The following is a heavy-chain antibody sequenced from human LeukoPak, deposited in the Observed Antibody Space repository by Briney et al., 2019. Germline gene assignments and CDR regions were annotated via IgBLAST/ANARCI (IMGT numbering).Heavy chain of an antibody. Sequence: ASVKVSCKASGYTFTDYYIHWVRQAPGQGLEWMRWINPNSGGTNYAQNFQGRVTMTRDTSINTAYMELRRLTSDDTAVYYCAKDLQWELPRGDAFDLWGQGTMVTVSS. J-gene: IGHJ3*01. V-gene: IGHV1-2*02. CDR1: GYTFTDYY. CDR3: AKDLQWELPRGDAFDL. CDR2: INPNSGGT. D-gene: IGHD1-26*01.